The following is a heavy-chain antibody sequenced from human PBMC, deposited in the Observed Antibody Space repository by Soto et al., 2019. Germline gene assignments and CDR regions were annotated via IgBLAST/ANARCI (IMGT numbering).Heavy chain of an antibody. J-gene: IGHJ4*02. D-gene: IGHD2-15*01. CDR2: ISYDGSNK. CDR3: ARPPVIDIVVHPDY. V-gene: IGHV3-30*04. Sequence: GGSLRLSCAASGFTFSTYAMHWVRQAPGKGLEWVAVISYDGSNKHYADSVKGRFTISRDNSKNTLYLQMNSLRAEDTAVYYCARPPVIDIVVHPDYRGQGTLVTVSS. CDR1: GFTFSTYA.